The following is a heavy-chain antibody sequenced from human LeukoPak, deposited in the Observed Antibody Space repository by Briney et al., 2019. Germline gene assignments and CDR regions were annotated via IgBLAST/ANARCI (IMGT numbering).Heavy chain of an antibody. Sequence: GGSLRLSCAASGFTFSSYEMNWVRQAPGKGLEWVSYISSSGSTIYYADSVKGRFTISRDNANNSLYLQMNSLRAEDTAVYYCARVAIVAFDIWGQGTMVTVSS. CDR2: ISSSGSTI. V-gene: IGHV3-48*03. J-gene: IGHJ3*02. CDR3: ARVAIVAFDI. CDR1: GFTFSSYE. D-gene: IGHD2-2*03.